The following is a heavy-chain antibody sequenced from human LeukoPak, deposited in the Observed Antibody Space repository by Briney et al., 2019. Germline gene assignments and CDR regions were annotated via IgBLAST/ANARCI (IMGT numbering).Heavy chain of an antibody. CDR3: ARDKAGCSGGSCYPDAFDI. CDR2: MKQDGSEK. CDR1: GFTFSSYW. D-gene: IGHD2-15*01. Sequence: GGSLRLSCAASGFTFSSYWMSWVRQAPGKGLEWVANMKQDGSEKYYVDSVKGRFTISRDNAKNSLYLQMNSLRAEDTAVYYCARDKAGCSGGSCYPDAFDIWGQGTMVTVSS. V-gene: IGHV3-7*01. J-gene: IGHJ3*02.